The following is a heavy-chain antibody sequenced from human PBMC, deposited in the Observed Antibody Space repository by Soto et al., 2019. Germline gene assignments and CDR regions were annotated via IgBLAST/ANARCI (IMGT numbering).Heavy chain of an antibody. Sequence: QVQLRESGPGLVKPSQTLSLTCSVSGASVAGGSYYWSWVRQPPGKGLEWIGYIPSRGRPFYNPSLTSRGTNSADTSKQQLSLQLTSVNAADTAVYYCARYTYRGYAFGLWGQVTLVTVAS. J-gene: IGHJ5*02. D-gene: IGHD1-1*01. CDR1: GASVAGGSYY. CDR2: IPSRGRP. V-gene: IGHV4-30-4*01. CDR3: ARYTYRGYAFGL.